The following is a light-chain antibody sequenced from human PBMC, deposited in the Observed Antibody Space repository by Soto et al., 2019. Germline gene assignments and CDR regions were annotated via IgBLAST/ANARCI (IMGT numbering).Light chain of an antibody. CDR3: QQYGSSPLT. V-gene: IGKV3-20*01. J-gene: IGKJ1*01. Sequence: EIVLTQSPGPLSLSPGEIATLSCRASQSVSSSYSAWYQQKPGQAPRLLIYGASSRATGIPDRVSGSGSGTDFTLTISSLETEDFAVYYCQQYGSSPLTFGQGTKVEIK. CDR1: QSVSSSY. CDR2: GAS.